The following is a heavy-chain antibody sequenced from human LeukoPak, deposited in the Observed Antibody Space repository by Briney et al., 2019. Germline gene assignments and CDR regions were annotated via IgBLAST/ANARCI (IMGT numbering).Heavy chain of an antibody. CDR3: ARVRGWELLRSYYYYGMDV. D-gene: IGHD1-26*01. CDR2: MNPNSGNT. V-gene: IGHV1-8*01. Sequence: ASVTVSCKASGYTFTSYDIKWVRQATGQGLEWMGWMNPNSGNTGYAQKFQGRVTMNRNTSISTAYMELSSLRSEDTAVYYCARVRGWELLRSYYYYGMDVWGQGTTVTVSS. CDR1: GYTFTSYD. J-gene: IGHJ6*02.